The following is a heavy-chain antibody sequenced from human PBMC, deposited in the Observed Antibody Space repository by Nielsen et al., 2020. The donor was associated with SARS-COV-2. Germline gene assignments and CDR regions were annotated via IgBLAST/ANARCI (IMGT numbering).Heavy chain of an antibody. CDR2: IHQDGGET. CDR1: GFTFSDYW. V-gene: IGHV3-7*03. CDR3: ARNFYGSGSYPFDP. D-gene: IGHD3-10*01. Sequence: RGSLRLSCAASGFTFSDYWTSWVRQAPGKGLEWVANIHQDGGETRYADSVKGRFTISRDNAKNSLYLQMNSLRAEDTAMYYCARNFYGSGSYPFDPWGQGTLVTVSS. J-gene: IGHJ5*02.